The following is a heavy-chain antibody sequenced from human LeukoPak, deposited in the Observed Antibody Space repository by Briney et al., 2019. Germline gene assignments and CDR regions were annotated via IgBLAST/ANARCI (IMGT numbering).Heavy chain of an antibody. Sequence: GGSLNPSCAALDSPFSTNAMTWARQPQGKGLNWFPAISGSGGSTYYADSVKGRFTISRDNSKNTLYLQMNSLRAEDTAVYYCAKDRTIFGVVSSDYWGQGTLVTVSS. V-gene: IGHV3-23*01. J-gene: IGHJ4*02. CDR1: DSPFSTNA. CDR2: ISGSGGST. CDR3: AKDRTIFGVVSSDY. D-gene: IGHD3-3*01.